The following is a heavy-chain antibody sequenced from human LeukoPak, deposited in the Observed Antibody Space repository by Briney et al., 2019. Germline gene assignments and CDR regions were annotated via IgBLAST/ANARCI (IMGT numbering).Heavy chain of an antibody. J-gene: IGHJ6*02. Sequence: PSETLSLTCTVSGDSVTSCYWSWIRQPPGKGLEWIGYIHYSGSTKDNPSLNSRVSMSVDTAKNQLSLKLTSVTAADTAVYYCARDQGSSLGMDVWGQGTTVTVSS. V-gene: IGHV4-59*02. CDR3: ARDQGSSLGMDV. D-gene: IGHD3-3*02. CDR2: IHYSGST. CDR1: GDSVTSCY.